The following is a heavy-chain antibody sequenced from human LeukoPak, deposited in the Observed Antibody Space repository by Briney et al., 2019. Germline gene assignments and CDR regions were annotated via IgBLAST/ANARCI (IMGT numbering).Heavy chain of an antibody. CDR3: ARNQGAD. V-gene: IGHV4-59*02. Sequence: SETLSLTCTVSGASVTSHFWSWVRQPPGKTMEWIGYFSSGGGTVYNPSFKSRVTISLGPSGNQVSLTLTSVTAADTALYFCARNQGADWGQGILVSVSS. J-gene: IGHJ4*02. CDR2: FSSGGGT. CDR1: GASVTSHF. D-gene: IGHD1-26*01.